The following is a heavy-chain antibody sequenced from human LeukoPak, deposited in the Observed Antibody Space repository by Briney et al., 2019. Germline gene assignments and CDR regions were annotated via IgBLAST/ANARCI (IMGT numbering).Heavy chain of an antibody. CDR1: GFTFSKYA. Sequence: GRSLRLSCAASGFTFSKYAMHWVRQAPGKGLEWLTFMRHDGSFKEYADSVKGRFTISRDNSKNALYLQMNSLTSEDTALYSCARETGGKQLLGKGMFDHWGRGTLLTVSS. D-gene: IGHD1-26*01. V-gene: IGHV3-30*01. CDR2: MRHDGSFK. CDR3: ARETGGKQLLGKGMFDH. J-gene: IGHJ2*01.